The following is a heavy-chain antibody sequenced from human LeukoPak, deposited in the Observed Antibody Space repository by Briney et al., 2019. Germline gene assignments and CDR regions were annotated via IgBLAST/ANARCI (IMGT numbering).Heavy chain of an antibody. CDR3: ARRVYCSSTSCHQYNWFDP. J-gene: IGHJ5*02. CDR1: GYSFTSYW. D-gene: IGHD2-2*01. CDR2: IYPGDSDT. V-gene: IGHV5-51*01. Sequence: GESLKISCKGAGYSFTSYWIGWVRQMPGKGLEWMGIIYPGDSDTRYSPSFQGQVTISADKSISTAYLQWSSLKASDTAMYYCARRVYCSSTSCHQYNWFDPWGQGTLVTVSS.